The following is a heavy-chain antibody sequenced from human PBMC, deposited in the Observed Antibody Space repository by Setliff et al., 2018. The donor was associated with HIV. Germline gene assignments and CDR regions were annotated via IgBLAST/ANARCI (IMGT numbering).Heavy chain of an antibody. D-gene: IGHD3-10*01. CDR1: GGSISSYY. CDR2: IYYSGST. V-gene: IGHV4-59*01. Sequence: ASETLSLTCTVSGGSISSYYWSWIRQPPGKGLEWIGYIYYSGSTNYNPSLKSRVTISVDTSKNQFSLKLSSVTAADTAVYYCARDHHGARGDYHFYYMDVWGKGTTVTVSS. CDR3: ARDHHGARGDYHFYYMDV. J-gene: IGHJ6*03.